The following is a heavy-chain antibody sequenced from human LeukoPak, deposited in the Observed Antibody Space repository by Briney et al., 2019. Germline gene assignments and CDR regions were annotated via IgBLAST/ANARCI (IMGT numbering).Heavy chain of an antibody. CDR2: IKQDGSEK. CDR1: GFTFSNYW. Sequence: PGGSLRLSCAASGFTFSNYWMSWVRQAPGKGLEWVANIKQDGSEKYYVDSVKGRFTISRDNAKSSLYLETNSLRAEDTAVYYCAGCSSSKCNDAFDIWGQGTMVTVSS. D-gene: IGHD2-2*01. CDR3: AGCSSSKCNDAFDI. J-gene: IGHJ3*02. V-gene: IGHV3-7*01.